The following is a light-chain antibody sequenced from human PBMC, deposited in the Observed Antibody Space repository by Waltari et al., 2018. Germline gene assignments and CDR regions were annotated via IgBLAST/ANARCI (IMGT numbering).Light chain of an antibody. CDR3: QQYYSTPLT. V-gene: IGKV4-1*01. CDR2: WAS. Sequence: DIVMTQSPDSLAVSLGERATINCKSSQSVLYSSNNKNYLAWYQQKPGQPPKLLIYWASTRESGVPDRCSGSASATDFTLTISSLQAEDVAVYYCQQYYSTPLTFGGGTKVEIK. CDR1: QSVLYSSNNKNY. J-gene: IGKJ4*01.